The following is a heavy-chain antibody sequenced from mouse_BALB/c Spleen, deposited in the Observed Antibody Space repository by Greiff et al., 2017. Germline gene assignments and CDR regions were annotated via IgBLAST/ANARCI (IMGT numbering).Heavy chain of an antibody. CDR1: GFSLTSYG. Sequence: VQVVESGPGLVAPSQSLSITCTVSGFSLTSYGVHWVRQPPGKGLEWLGVIWAGGSTNYNSALMSRLSISKDNSKSQVFLKMNSLQTDDTAMYYCARAMIRGWFAYWGQGTLVTVSA. CDR2: IWAGGST. D-gene: IGHD2-4*01. CDR3: ARAMIRGWFAY. J-gene: IGHJ3*01. V-gene: IGHV2-9*02.